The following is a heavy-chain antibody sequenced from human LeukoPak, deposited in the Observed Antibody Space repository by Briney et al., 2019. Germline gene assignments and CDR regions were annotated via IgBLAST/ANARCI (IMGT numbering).Heavy chain of an antibody. J-gene: IGHJ4*02. D-gene: IGHD3-3*01. CDR3: ARVSPPNYDFWSGYYPYYFDY. CDR2: ISSSSSYI. Sequence: GGSLRLSCAASGFTFSSYSMNWVRQAPGKGLEWVSSISSSSSYIYYADSVKGRFTISRDNAKNSLYLRMNSLRAEDTAVYYCARVSPPNYDFWSGYYPYYFDYWGQGTLVTVSS. V-gene: IGHV3-21*01. CDR1: GFTFSSYS.